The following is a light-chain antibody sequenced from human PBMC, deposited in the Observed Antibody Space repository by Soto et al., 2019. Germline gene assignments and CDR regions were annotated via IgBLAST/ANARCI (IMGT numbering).Light chain of an antibody. J-gene: IGKJ2*01. CDR2: DAS. V-gene: IGKV1-13*02. Sequence: AIQLTQSPSSLSASVGDRVTITCRASQGISSALARYQQKPGKAPKLLIYDASSLESGVPSRFSGSGSGTDFTLTISSLQPEDFATYYCQQFNSYPWTFGQGTKLEIK. CDR1: QGISSA. CDR3: QQFNSYPWT.